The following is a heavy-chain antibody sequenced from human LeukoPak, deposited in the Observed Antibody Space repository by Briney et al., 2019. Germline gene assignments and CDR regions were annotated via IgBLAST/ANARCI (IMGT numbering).Heavy chain of an antibody. Sequence: GGSLRLSCAASGFTFSSYAMHWVRQAPGKGLEWVAVISYDGSNKYYADSVKGRFTISRDNSKNTLYLQMNSLRAEDTAVYYCAREETGTDSSGCSPSYYGMDVWGQGTTVTVSS. CDR2: ISYDGSNK. V-gene: IGHV3-30-3*01. CDR1: GFTFSSYA. D-gene: IGHD3-22*01. J-gene: IGHJ6*02. CDR3: AREETGTDSSGCSPSYYGMDV.